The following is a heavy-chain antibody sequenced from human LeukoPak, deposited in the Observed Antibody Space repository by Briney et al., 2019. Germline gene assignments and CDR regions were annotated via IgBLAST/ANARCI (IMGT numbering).Heavy chain of an antibody. V-gene: IGHV3-53*01. CDR1: GFTVSSNS. Sequence: GGSLRLSCTVSGFTVSSNSMSWVRQAPGKGLEWVSFIYSDNTHYSDSVKGRFTISRDNSKNTLYLQMNSLRAEDTAVYYYARRAGAYSHPYDYWGQGTLVTVSS. CDR3: ARRAGAYSHPYDY. CDR2: IYSDNT. D-gene: IGHD4/OR15-4a*01. J-gene: IGHJ4*02.